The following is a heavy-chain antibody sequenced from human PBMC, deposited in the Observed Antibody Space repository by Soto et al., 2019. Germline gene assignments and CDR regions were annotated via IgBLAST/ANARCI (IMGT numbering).Heavy chain of an antibody. D-gene: IGHD6-19*01. CDR1: GDSISSYS. CDR3: ARSRRGAYSSGWYSPSGYYNYGIDV. Sequence: PSETLSLTCTVSGDSISSYSWSWIRQPPGKGLEWIGNIHYNGNTKYSPSLKSRVTMSVDTSKNHFSLKLISVTSLKASDTAMYYCARSRRGAYSSGWYSPSGYYNYGIDVWGQGTKVTVSS. J-gene: IGHJ6*02. CDR2: IHYNGNT. V-gene: IGHV4-59*12.